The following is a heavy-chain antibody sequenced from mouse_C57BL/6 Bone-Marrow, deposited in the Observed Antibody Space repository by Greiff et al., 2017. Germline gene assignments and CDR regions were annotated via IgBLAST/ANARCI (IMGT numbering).Heavy chain of an antibody. CDR3: ASPSVVAHYYAMDY. CDR1: GFTFSSYC. D-gene: IGHD1-1*01. CDR2: ISSGGSYT. V-gene: IGHV5-6*02. J-gene: IGHJ4*01. Sequence: DVMLVESGGDLVKPGGSLKLSCAASGFTFSSYCMSWVRQTPDKRLEWVATISSGGSYTYYPASVKGRFPISRDNAKNTLYLQMSSLKSEDTAMYYCASPSVVAHYYAMDYWGQGTSVTVSS.